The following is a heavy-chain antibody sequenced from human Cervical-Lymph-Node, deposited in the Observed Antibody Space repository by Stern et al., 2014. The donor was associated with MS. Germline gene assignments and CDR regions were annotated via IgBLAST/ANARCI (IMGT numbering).Heavy chain of an antibody. Sequence: EMQLVQSGAEVKKPGESLKISCKGSGYSFTANWIAWGRHRPGKCLEWVVIIYPGDSDPRYSPSFQGQVTISADKSISTAYLQWSSLKASDTAMYYCARDYGDYAFDYWGQGTLVTVSS. D-gene: IGHD4-17*01. CDR2: IYPGDSDP. V-gene: IGHV5-51*01. CDR1: GYSFTANW. J-gene: IGHJ4*02. CDR3: ARDYGDYAFDY.